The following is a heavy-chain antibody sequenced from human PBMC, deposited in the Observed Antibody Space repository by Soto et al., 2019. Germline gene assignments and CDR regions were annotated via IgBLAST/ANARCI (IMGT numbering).Heavy chain of an antibody. Sequence: SVKVSCKASGGTFSSYAISWVRQAPGQGLEWMGGIIPIFGTANYAQKFQGRVTITADESTSTAYMELSSLRSEDTAVYYCATAEAPSGAEAVLFPSDYWGQGTLVTVSS. CDR2: IIPIFGTA. V-gene: IGHV1-69*13. D-gene: IGHD6-19*01. CDR3: ATAEAPSGAEAVLFPSDY. J-gene: IGHJ4*02. CDR1: GGTFSSYA.